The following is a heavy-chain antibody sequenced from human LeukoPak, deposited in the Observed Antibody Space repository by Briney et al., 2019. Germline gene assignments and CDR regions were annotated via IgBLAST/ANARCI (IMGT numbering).Heavy chain of an antibody. CDR1: GYNFNKHW. CDR3: ASHNYYDSSGYYTN. V-gene: IGHV5-51*01. J-gene: IGHJ4*02. D-gene: IGHD3-22*01. Sequence: GESLKISCTGSGYNFNKHWIGWVRQMPGKGLEWMGIIYPGDSDARYSPSFEGQVTISADKSLSTVFLQWSSLKASDTAMYYCASHNYYDSSGYYTNWGQGTLVTVSS. CDR2: IYPGDSDA.